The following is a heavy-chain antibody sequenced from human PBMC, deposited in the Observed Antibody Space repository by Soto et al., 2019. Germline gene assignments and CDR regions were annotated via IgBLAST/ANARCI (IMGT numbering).Heavy chain of an antibody. V-gene: IGHV1-18*01. J-gene: IGHJ6*02. D-gene: IGHD3-3*01. CDR3: ARVHGVIIGAIHV. CDR1: GYRFETYA. Sequence: ASVKVSCKSSGYRFETYAMSWVRQAPGQGLEWMGWIRAYNIDTYYAQKFQDRVTMTTGTSTGTAYMELRSLRSDDTAVYYCARVHGVIIGAIHVWGQGTTVTVSS. CDR2: IRAYNIDT.